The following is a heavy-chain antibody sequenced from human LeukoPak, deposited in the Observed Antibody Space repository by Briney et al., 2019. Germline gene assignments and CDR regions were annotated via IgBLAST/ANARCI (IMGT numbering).Heavy chain of an antibody. D-gene: IGHD3-10*01. Sequence: PSETLSLTCTVSGGSISSYYWSWIRQPPGKGLEWIGYIYYTGRTHYNPSLKSRVTMSVDTSKNQFSLKLSSVTAADTALYYCARYTGSGLDYWGQGTLVTVSS. V-gene: IGHV4-59*01. CDR2: IYYTGRT. CDR1: GGSISSYY. J-gene: IGHJ4*02. CDR3: ARYTGSGLDY.